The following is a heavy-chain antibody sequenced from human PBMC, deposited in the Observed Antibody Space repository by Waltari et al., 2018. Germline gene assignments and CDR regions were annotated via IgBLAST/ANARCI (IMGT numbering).Heavy chain of an antibody. CDR1: GYTFTDYS. Sequence: QVQLVQSGAEVKRPGASVKVSCKASGYTFTDYSMHWVRQAPGQGLEWMGIMNPSGGGTTYTQKFQDRVTMTRDTSTNTVYMELSSLRSEDTAVYYCARAGITLIWGVAEWGQGTLVTVSS. CDR2: MNPSGGGT. CDR3: ARAGITLIWGVAE. J-gene: IGHJ4*02. D-gene: IGHD3-10*01. V-gene: IGHV1-46*01.